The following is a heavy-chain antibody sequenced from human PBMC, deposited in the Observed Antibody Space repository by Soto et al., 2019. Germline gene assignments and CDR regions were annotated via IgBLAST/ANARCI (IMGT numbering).Heavy chain of an antibody. J-gene: IGHJ6*02. V-gene: IGHV4-38-2*02. Sequence: SETLSLTCAVSGYSISSGYYWGWIRQPPGKGLGWIGSIYHSGSTYCNPSLKSRVTISVDTSKNQFSLKLSSVTAADTAVYYCARDQERITIFGVVTHGMDVWGQGTTVTVSS. CDR2: IYHSGST. D-gene: IGHD3-3*01. CDR3: ARDQERITIFGVVTHGMDV. CDR1: GYSISSGYY.